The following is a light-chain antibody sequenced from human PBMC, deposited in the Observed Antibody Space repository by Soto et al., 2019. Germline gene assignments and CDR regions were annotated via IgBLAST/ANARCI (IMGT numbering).Light chain of an antibody. Sequence: EIVLTQSPGTLSLSPGERATLSCRASQSVSSSSLAWYQQKPGQAPRLLIYDASSRATGIPDRFSGGGSGTDFTLTISRLGPEDFAVYYCQQYGSSPRTFGQGTKVEIK. CDR1: QSVSSSS. CDR2: DAS. CDR3: QQYGSSPRT. V-gene: IGKV3-20*01. J-gene: IGKJ1*01.